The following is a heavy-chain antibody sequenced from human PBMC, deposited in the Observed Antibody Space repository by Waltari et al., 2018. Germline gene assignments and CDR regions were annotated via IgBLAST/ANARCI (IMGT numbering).Heavy chain of an antibody. D-gene: IGHD1-26*01. CDR1: GGSISSSSYY. J-gene: IGHJ4*02. V-gene: IGHV4-39*07. CDR3: ARFNAGARGGFDY. Sequence: QLQLQESGPGLVKPSESLSLTCTVSGGSISSSSYYWGWIRQPPGKGLEWIGSIYYSGSTDYNPSLKSRVTISVDTSKNQFSLKLSSVTAADTAVYYCARFNAGARGGFDYWGQGTLVTVSS. CDR2: IYYSGST.